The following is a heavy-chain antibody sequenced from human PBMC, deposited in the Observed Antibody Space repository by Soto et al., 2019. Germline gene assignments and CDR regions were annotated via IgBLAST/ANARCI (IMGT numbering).Heavy chain of an antibody. Sequence: GGSLRLSCAASGFTFSSYAMSWVRQAPGKGLEWVSAISGSGGSTYYADSVKGRFTISRDNSKNTQYLQMNSLRAEDTAVYYCAKDASDSSSWYQYFQHWGQGTLVTVSS. CDR3: AKDASDSSSWYQYFQH. CDR2: ISGSGGST. D-gene: IGHD6-13*01. CDR1: GFTFSSYA. J-gene: IGHJ1*01. V-gene: IGHV3-23*01.